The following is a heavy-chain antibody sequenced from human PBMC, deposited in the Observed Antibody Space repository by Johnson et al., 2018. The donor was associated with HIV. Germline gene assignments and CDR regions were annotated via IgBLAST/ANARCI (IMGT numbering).Heavy chain of an antibody. CDR3: ARSTYCGGDCYSVAFDI. CDR2: IYSGGST. Sequence: VQLVESGGGVVQPGMSLRLSCAASGFTVSSNYMSWVRQAPGKGLEWVSIIYSGGSTYYADSVKGRFTISRDNAKNSLYLQMNSLRAEDTAVYYCARSTYCGGDCYSVAFDIWGQGTMVTVSS. D-gene: IGHD2-21*01. J-gene: IGHJ3*02. V-gene: IGHV3-66*01. CDR1: GFTVSSNY.